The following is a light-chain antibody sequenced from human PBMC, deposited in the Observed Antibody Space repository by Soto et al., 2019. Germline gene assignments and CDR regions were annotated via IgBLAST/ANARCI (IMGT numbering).Light chain of an antibody. Sequence: EIVMTQSPATLSVSPGERATLSCRASQSVSNNLAWYQQKPGQPPRLLISDASIRATGIPARFSGSGSGTEFTLTISSLQSEDFAVYYCQQYNNWPRTFGQGTKLEIK. CDR1: QSVSNN. V-gene: IGKV3-15*01. CDR3: QQYNNWPRT. CDR2: DAS. J-gene: IGKJ2*01.